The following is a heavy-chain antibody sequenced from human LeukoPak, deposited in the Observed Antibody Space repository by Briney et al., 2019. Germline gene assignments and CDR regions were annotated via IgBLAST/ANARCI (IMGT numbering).Heavy chain of an antibody. CDR2: ISTSGST. Sequence: PSQTLSLTCTGSGGSISSGSSYLSWLRQPAGKGLEWIGRISTSGSTNYNPSLKSRVTMSVDTSKNQFSLKLSSVTAADTAVYYCARVPSSGWSNPAFDIWGQGTMVTVSS. J-gene: IGHJ3*02. CDR3: ARVPSSGWSNPAFDI. D-gene: IGHD6-19*01. CDR1: GGSISSGSSY. V-gene: IGHV4-61*02.